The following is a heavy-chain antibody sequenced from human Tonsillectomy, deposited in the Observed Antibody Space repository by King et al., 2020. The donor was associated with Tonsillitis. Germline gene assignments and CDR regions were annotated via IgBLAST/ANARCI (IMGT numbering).Heavy chain of an antibody. CDR2: IYYSGSS. J-gene: IGHJ6*03. CDR1: GGSISSSDYY. Sequence: QLQESGPGLVKPSETLSLTCTVSGGSISSSDYYWGWIRQPPGEGLEWIGSIYYSGSSYSNPSLRSRVTLSVDTSKNQFSLKVSSVTAADTAVYYCARLVRSPRNDFYMDVWGRGTTVTVSS. V-gene: IGHV4-39*01. CDR3: ARLVRSPRNDFYMDV. D-gene: IGHD1-1*01.